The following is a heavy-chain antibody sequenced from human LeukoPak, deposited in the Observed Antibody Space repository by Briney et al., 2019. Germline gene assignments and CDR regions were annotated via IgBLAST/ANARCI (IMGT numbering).Heavy chain of an antibody. Sequence: GASVKVSLKASGYTLTSYYMHWVRQAPGQGLEWMGIINPSGGSTGYAQKFRGRVTLTRDTSTSPVYMELSSLRSEDTAVYYCARGRAYDGSTGMGYFDYWGQGTLVTVSS. V-gene: IGHV1-46*01. D-gene: IGHD3-22*01. CDR2: INPSGGST. J-gene: IGHJ4*02. CDR1: GYTLTSYY. CDR3: ARGRAYDGSTGMGYFDY.